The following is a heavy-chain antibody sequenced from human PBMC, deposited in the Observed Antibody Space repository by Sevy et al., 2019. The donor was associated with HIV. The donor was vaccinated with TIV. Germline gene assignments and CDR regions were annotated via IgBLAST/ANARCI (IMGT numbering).Heavy chain of an antibody. CDR2: ISSSSSTI. CDR3: ARDQATVTTRGVLDY. CDR1: GFTFSSYS. V-gene: IGHV3-48*02. J-gene: IGHJ4*02. D-gene: IGHD4-17*01. Sequence: GGSLRLSCAASGFTFSSYSMNWVRQAPGKGLEWVSYISSSSSTIYYADSVKGRFTISRDNAKNSLYLQMNSLRDEETAVYYCARDQATVTTRGVLDYWGQGTLVTVSS.